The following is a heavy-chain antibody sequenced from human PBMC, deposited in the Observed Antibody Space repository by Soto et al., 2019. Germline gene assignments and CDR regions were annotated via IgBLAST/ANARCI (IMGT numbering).Heavy chain of an antibody. D-gene: IGHD4-17*01. Sequence: QVQLVQSGAEVKKPGSSVRVSCKASGGTLRNYGISWVRQAPGQGLEWMGGIIPVFGTANYAQKFQGRVTSTAXDXTXTXXMDVTSLRSEDTAVYYCSRGDATKLVVTTYYGMDVWGQGTTVTVSS. CDR1: GGTLRNYG. CDR2: IIPVFGTA. J-gene: IGHJ6*02. V-gene: IGHV1-69*12. CDR3: SRGDATKLVVTTYYGMDV.